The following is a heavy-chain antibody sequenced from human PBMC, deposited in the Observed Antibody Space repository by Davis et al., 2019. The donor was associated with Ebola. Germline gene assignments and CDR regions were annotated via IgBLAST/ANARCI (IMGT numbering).Heavy chain of an antibody. CDR2: ISYDGSNK. V-gene: IGHV3-30*03. CDR3: ARTSARGVTKGGYYFDY. CDR1: GFTFSSYG. D-gene: IGHD4-17*01. J-gene: IGHJ4*02. Sequence: GGSLRLSCAASGFTFSSYGMHWVRQAPGKGLEWVAVISYDGSNKYYADSVKGRFTISRDNSKNTLYLQMNSLRSEDTAVYYCARTSARGVTKGGYYFDYWGQGTLVTVSS.